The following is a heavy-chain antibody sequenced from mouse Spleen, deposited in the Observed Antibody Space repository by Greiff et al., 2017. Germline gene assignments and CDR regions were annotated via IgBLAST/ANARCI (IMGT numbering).Heavy chain of an antibody. D-gene: IGHD4-1*01. V-gene: IGHV1-81*01. J-gene: IGHJ4*01. CDR3: ARRELTYAMDY. CDR2: IYPRSGNT. CDR1: GYTFTSYG. Sequence: VKLQESGAELARPGASVKLSCKASGYTFTSYGISWVKQRTGQGLEWIGEIYPRSGNTYYNEKFKGKATLTADKSSSTAYMELRSLTSEDSAVYFCARRELTYAMDYWGQGTSVTVSS.